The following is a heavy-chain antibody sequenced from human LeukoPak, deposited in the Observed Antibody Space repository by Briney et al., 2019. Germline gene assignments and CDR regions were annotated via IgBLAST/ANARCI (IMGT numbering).Heavy chain of an antibody. CDR3: VRASSPGSFDH. Sequence: GGSLRLSCAASGFTFSSYGMHWVRQAPGKGLEWVAVIWYDGSNKYYADSVKGRFTISRDNSKNTLYLQMNSLRAEDTAVYYCVRASSPGSFDHWGQGTLVTVSS. CDR1: GFTFSSYG. J-gene: IGHJ4*02. V-gene: IGHV3-33*01. D-gene: IGHD3-10*01. CDR2: IWYDGSNK.